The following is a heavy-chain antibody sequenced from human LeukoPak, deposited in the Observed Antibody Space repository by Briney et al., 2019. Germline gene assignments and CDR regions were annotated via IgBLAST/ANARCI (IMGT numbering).Heavy chain of an antibody. CDR3: ARGTSFFGSGSPGY. D-gene: IGHD3-10*01. CDR1: GYTFTDYA. V-gene: IGHV7-4-1*02. J-gene: IGHJ4*02. Sequence: ASVKVSCKASGYTFTDYAMNWVRQAPGQGLEWMGWINTNTGNPTYAQGFTGRFVFSLDTSVSTAYLQINSLKAEDTAVYYCARGTSFFGSGSPGYWGQGTLVTVSS. CDR2: INTNTGNP.